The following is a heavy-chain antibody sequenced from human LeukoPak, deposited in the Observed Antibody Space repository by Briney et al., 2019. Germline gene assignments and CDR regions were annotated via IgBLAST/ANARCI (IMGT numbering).Heavy chain of an antibody. J-gene: IGHJ4*02. Sequence: GGSLRLSCAASGFTFSSYAMSWVRQAPGKGLEWVSAISGSGGSTYYADSVKGRFTISRDNSKNTLYLQMNSLRAEGTAVYYCARGEGDYYDSSGYYCEFDYWGQGTLVTVSS. V-gene: IGHV3-23*01. D-gene: IGHD3-22*01. CDR1: GFTFSSYA. CDR3: ARGEGDYYDSSGYYCEFDY. CDR2: ISGSGGST.